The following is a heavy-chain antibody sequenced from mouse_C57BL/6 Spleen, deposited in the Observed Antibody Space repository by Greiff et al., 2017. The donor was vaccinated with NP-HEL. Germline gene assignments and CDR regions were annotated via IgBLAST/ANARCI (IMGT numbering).Heavy chain of an antibody. V-gene: IGHV1-26*01. D-gene: IGHD1-2*01. CDR2: INPNNGGT. J-gene: IGHJ2*01. CDR1: GYTFTDYY. Sequence: EVQLQQSGPELVKPGASVKISCKASGYTFTDYYMNWVKQSHGKSLEWIGDINPNNGGTSYNQKFKGKATLTVDKSSSTAYMELRSLTSEDSAVYYCARGNYYGQEDFDYWGQGTTLTVSS. CDR3: ARGNYYGQEDFDY.